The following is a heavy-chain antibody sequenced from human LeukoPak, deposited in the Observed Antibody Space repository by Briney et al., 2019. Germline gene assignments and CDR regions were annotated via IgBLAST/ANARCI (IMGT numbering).Heavy chain of an antibody. Sequence: PSGTLSLTCTVSGDSINSLDLWSWVRQPPGKGLEWIGEMYLSGTTHSNSSVKSRVTISIDKSKNQFFLNSSSVTAADTAVYYCAGLVGRYSSGLYYYYFDYWGQGTLVTVSS. J-gene: IGHJ4*02. CDR2: MYLSGTT. CDR3: AGLVGRYSSGLYYYYFDY. CDR1: GDSINSLDL. D-gene: IGHD3-22*01. V-gene: IGHV4-4*02.